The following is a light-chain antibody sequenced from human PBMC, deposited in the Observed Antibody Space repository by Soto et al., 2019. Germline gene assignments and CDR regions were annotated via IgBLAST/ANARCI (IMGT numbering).Light chain of an antibody. CDR1: QSIRSNY. V-gene: IGKV3-20*01. CDR3: QQYGSSPRT. J-gene: IGKJ3*01. CDR2: GAS. Sequence: EIVLTQSPGTLSLSPGERGTLSCRASQSIRSNYLAWYQQKPGQAPRLFIYGASSRATGIPDRFSGSGSETDYSLTISRLEPEDFAVYYCQQYGSSPRTFGPGTKVDIK.